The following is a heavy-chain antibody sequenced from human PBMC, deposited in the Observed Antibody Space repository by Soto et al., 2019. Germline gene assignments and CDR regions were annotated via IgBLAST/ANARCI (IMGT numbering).Heavy chain of an antibody. J-gene: IGHJ6*02. CDR2: IYYSGST. CDR1: GGSISSGGYY. D-gene: IGHD3-22*01. V-gene: IGHV4-31*03. Sequence: QVQLQESGPGLVKPSQTLSLTCTVSGGSISSGGYYWSWIRQHPGKGLEWIGYIYYSGSTYYNPSLNSRVTMPVDTSKNQFSLKLSSVTAADTAVYYCARVPDDYDSSGATYYYYGMDVWGQGTTVTVSS. CDR3: ARVPDDYDSSGATYYYYGMDV.